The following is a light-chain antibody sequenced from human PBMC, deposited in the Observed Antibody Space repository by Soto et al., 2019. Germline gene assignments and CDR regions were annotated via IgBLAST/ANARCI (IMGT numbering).Light chain of an antibody. J-gene: IGKJ1*01. CDR1: QSISTL. Sequence: DIQMTQSPSSLSASVGDRVSVTCWASQSISTLLNWYQQRPGEAPKLLIYAASSLQSGVPSRFSGSGSGADFTLTIGSLQPEDFATYYCQQSYTTPRTFGQGTKVEVK. CDR2: AAS. V-gene: IGKV1-39*01. CDR3: QQSYTTPRT.